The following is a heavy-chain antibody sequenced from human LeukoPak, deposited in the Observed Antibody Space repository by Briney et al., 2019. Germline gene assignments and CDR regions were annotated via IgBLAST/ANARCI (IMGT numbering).Heavy chain of an antibody. CDR1: GYTFTNYG. D-gene: IGHD3-9*01. Sequence: ASVRVSCKASGYTFTNYGISWVRQAPGQGLEWMGWISAYNGNTNYAQKLQGRVTMTTDTSTSTAYMELRSLRSDDTAVYYCARNDKSWLSDYWGQGTLVTVSS. CDR2: ISAYNGNT. J-gene: IGHJ4*02. V-gene: IGHV1-18*01. CDR3: ARNDKSWLSDY.